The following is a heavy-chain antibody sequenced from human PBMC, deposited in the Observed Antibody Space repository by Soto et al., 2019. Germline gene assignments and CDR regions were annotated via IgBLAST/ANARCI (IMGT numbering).Heavy chain of an antibody. CDR3: ARDQHHLLPYYYGVDV. V-gene: IGHV4-30-4*01. J-gene: IGHJ6*02. D-gene: IGHD6-13*01. CDR1: GGSISSDDFF. Sequence: PSETLSLTCTVSGGSISSDDFFWSWIRQPPGKGLEWIGYIFYSGTTSYNPSLKSRLTILVDTSKNQFSLILSSVTAADTAVYYCARDQHHLLPYYYGVDVWGPGTKVTVSS. CDR2: IFYSGTT.